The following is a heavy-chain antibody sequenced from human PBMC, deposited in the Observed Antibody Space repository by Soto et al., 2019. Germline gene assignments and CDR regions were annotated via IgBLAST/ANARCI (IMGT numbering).Heavy chain of an antibody. V-gene: IGHV3-33*01. CDR1: GFNFNNYG. J-gene: IGHJ6*02. CDR2: IWNDGNGY. CDR3: ARRQISPPTRGAASARGGMDV. D-gene: IGHD1-26*01. Sequence: QVQLVESGGGVVQPGRSLRLSCAASGFNFNNYGMHWVRQAPGKGLEWVAVIWNDGNGYYYANSVKGRFTISRYNSKNTLYLQMSSLRAEETAVYYCARRQISPPTRGAASARGGMDVWGQGTTVTVSS.